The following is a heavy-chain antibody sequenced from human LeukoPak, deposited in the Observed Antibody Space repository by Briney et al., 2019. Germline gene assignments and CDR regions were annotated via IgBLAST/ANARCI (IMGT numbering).Heavy chain of an antibody. J-gene: IGHJ4*02. D-gene: IGHD3-22*01. V-gene: IGHV7-4-1*02. Sequence: ASVKVSCKASGYTFTSYAMNWVRQAPGQGLEWMGWINTNTGNPTYAQGFTGRFVFSLDTSVSTAYLQISSLKAEDTAVYYCARESYYYDSSGYYSPFFDYWGQGTLVTVSP. CDR2: INTNTGNP. CDR1: GYTFTSYA. CDR3: ARESYYYDSSGYYSPFFDY.